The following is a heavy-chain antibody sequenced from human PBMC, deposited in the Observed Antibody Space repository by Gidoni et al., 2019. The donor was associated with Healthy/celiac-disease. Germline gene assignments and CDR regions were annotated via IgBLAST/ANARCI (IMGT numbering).Heavy chain of an antibody. CDR1: GGSISSSRYY. CDR3: SREGSSSNWFDP. Sequence: QLQLQESGPGLVKHSETLSLTCTVSGGSISSSRYYWGWIRQPPGKGLVWIGTIYYSGSTYYNPSIKSRVSISLDTSKNQFSLKRSSVAAADTAVYYCSREGSSSNWFDPWGQGTLVTVSS. J-gene: IGHJ5*02. D-gene: IGHD6-13*01. V-gene: IGHV4-39*07. CDR2: IYYSGST.